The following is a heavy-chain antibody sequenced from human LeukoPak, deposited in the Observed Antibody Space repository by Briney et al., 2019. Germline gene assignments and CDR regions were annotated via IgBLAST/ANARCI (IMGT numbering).Heavy chain of an antibody. V-gene: IGHV3-33*01. Sequence: PGGSLRLSCAASGVTFSSYGMHWVRQAPGKGLEWVAVIWYDGSNKYYADSVKGRFTISRDNSKNTLYLQMNSLRAEDTAVYYCARDNSVAGGFDYWGQRTLVTVSS. D-gene: IGHD6-19*01. CDR2: IWYDGSNK. CDR3: ARDNSVAGGFDY. J-gene: IGHJ4*02. CDR1: GVTFSSYG.